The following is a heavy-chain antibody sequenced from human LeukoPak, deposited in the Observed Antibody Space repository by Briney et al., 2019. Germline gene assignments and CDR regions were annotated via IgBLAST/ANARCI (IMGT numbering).Heavy chain of an antibody. CDR2: INPNSGGT. D-gene: IGHD6-6*01. CDR1: GYTFPGYY. V-gene: IGHV1-2*02. CDR3: AREHSSSSGKVFDY. J-gene: IGHJ4*02. Sequence: AASVKVSCKASGYTFPGYYMHWVRQASGQGLEWMGWINPNSGGTNYAQKFQGRVTMTRDTSISTAYMELSRLRSDDTAVYYCAREHSSSSGKVFDYWGQGTLVTVSS.